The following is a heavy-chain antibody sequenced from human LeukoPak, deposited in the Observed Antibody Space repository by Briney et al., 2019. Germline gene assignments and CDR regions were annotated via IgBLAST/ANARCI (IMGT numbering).Heavy chain of an antibody. CDR2: ISSSGSTI. D-gene: IGHD1-7*01. CDR1: GFTFSDYY. J-gene: IGHJ4*02. Sequence: GGSLRLSCAASGFTFSDYYMSWIRQAPGKGLEWVSYISSSGSTIYYADSVKGRFTIPRDNAKNSLYLQMNSLRAEDTAVYYCARDRSNWNYANYFDYWGQGTLVTVSS. V-gene: IGHV3-11*01. CDR3: ARDRSNWNYANYFDY.